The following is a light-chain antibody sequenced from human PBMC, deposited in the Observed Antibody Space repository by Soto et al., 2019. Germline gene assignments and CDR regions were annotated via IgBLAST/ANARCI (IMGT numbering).Light chain of an antibody. CDR3: LQDHDYPRT. J-gene: IGKJ1*01. V-gene: IGKV1-6*01. CDR2: SAT. CDR1: QDISKD. Sequence: AIQMTQSPTSLSASVGDRVIITCRASQDISKDIGGYQQKPGKAPKFLIYSATSTQSGVPSTFSGSGFGTDFTLTISSLQPEDFATYYCLQDHDYPRTFGQGTKVEF.